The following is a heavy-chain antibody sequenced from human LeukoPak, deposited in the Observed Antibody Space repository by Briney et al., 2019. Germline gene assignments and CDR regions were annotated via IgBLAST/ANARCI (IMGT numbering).Heavy chain of an antibody. CDR3: ARDQTLYYDSSGYYYRYYGMDI. D-gene: IGHD3-22*01. V-gene: IGHV3-48*03. J-gene: IGHJ6*02. CDR1: GFTFSSYE. Sequence: PGGSLRLSCAAFGFTFSSYEMNWVRQAPGKGLEWVSYISSSGSTIYYADSVKGRFTISRDNAKNSLYLQMNSLRAEDTAVYYCARDQTLYYDSSGYYYRYYGMDIWGQGTTVTVSS. CDR2: ISSSGSTI.